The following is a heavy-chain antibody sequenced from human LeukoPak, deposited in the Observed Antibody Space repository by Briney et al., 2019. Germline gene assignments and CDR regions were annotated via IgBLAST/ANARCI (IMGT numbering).Heavy chain of an antibody. J-gene: IGHJ4*02. CDR2: INPNSGGT. CDR1: GYTFTGYY. D-gene: IGHD3-22*01. Sequence: ASVKVSCKASGYTFTGYYMHWVRQAPGQGLEWMGRINPNSGGTNYAQKFQGRVTMTRDTSINTAYMDLSRLRSDDTAVYYCASAYYYDSSGYHPFDYWGQGTLVTVSS. CDR3: ASAYYYDSSGYHPFDY. V-gene: IGHV1-2*06.